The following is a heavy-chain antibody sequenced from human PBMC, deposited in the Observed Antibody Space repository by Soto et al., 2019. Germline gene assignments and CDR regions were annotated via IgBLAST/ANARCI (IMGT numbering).Heavy chain of an antibody. CDR3: ARDPIGGGAPYYCDY. J-gene: IGHJ4*02. Sequence: QVQLVQSGAEVKKPGDSVKVSCKVSGYSFTAYYMHWVRQAPGQGLEWVGWINPHTGGTNYAQKFQGRVTMTRDTSISTAYLELNRLTSDDTAVYFCARDPIGGGAPYYCDYWGQGTLVTASS. V-gene: IGHV1-2*02. D-gene: IGHD3-16*01. CDR1: GYSFTAYY. CDR2: INPHTGGT.